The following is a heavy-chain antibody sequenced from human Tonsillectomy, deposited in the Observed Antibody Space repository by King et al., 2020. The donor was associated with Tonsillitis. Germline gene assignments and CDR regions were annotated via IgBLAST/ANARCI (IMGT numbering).Heavy chain of an antibody. CDR1: GYSFTSHW. CDR3: ASLTGTTGYYYYGMDV. D-gene: IGHD1-1*01. CDR2: MYPGNSDT. V-gene: IGHV5-51*01. Sequence: QLVQSGAEAKKPGESLKISCKTSGYSFTSHWIGWVRQMPGKGLEWMGIMYPGNSDTRYSPSFEGQVTISADTSISTAYLQWSSLKASDTAMYYCASLTGTTGYYYYGMDVWGQGTTVTVSS. J-gene: IGHJ6*02.